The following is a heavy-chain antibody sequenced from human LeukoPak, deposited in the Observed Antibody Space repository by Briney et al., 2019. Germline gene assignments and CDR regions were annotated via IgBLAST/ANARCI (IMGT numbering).Heavy chain of an antibody. V-gene: IGHV3-74*01. CDR1: GFTFSDYW. J-gene: IGHJ4*02. CDR3: ARARYSYTGVVDY. Sequence: GGSLRLSCAASGFTFSDYWMHWVRQAPGKGLVWVSRINTDGSSTSYADSVKGRFTISRDNAKNTLYLQMSSLRAEDTAVYYCARARYSYTGVVDYWGQGTLVTVSS. D-gene: IGHD5-18*01. CDR2: INTDGSST.